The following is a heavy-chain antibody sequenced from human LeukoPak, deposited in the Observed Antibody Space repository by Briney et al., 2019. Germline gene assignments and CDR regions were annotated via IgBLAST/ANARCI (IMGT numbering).Heavy chain of an antibody. D-gene: IGHD3-3*01. J-gene: IGHJ3*02. CDR2: ISYDGSNK. CDR3: AKSGVGHAFDI. CDR1: GFTFSSYG. Sequence: AGRSLRLSCAASGFTFSSYGMHWVRQAPGKELEWVAVISYDGSNKYYADSVKGRFTISRDNSKNTLYLQMNSLRAEDTAVYYCAKSGVGHAFDIWGQGTMVTVSS. V-gene: IGHV3-30*18.